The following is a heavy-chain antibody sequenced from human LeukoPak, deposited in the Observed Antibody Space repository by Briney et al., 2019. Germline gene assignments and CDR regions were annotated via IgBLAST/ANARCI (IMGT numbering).Heavy chain of an antibody. V-gene: IGHV3-23*01. D-gene: IGHD2-2*01. J-gene: IGHJ6*02. Sequence: GGSLRLSCAASGFTFSSYAMSWVRQAPGKGLEWVSAISGSGGSTYYADSVKGRFTISRDNAKNSLYLQMNSLRAEDTAVYYCARLNIVVVPAAIRLVDYYGMDVWGQGTTVTVSS. CDR2: ISGSGGST. CDR1: GFTFSSYA. CDR3: ARLNIVVVPAAIRLVDYYGMDV.